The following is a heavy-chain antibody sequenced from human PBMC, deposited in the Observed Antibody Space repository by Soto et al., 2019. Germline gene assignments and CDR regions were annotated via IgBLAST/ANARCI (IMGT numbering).Heavy chain of an antibody. CDR1: GFTFSSYT. CDR3: AKRPTSVMITFGGNIGFFDY. Sequence: EVRLLESGGGLVQPGGSLRLSCAASGFTFSSYTMNWVRQAPGKGLEWVSTISGSGGSTYYADSVKGRFNISRDNSRNTLYLQMNSLRAEDTAVYYCAKRPTSVMITFGGNIGFFDYWGQGTLVTVSS. CDR2: ISGSGGST. J-gene: IGHJ4*02. D-gene: IGHD3-16*02. V-gene: IGHV3-23*01.